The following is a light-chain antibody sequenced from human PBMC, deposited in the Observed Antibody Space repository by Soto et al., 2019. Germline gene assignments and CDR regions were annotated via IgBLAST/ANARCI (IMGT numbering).Light chain of an antibody. CDR3: SSYGGDNNWGV. CDR2: EVT. J-gene: IGLJ2*01. Sequence: QSALTQPPSASGSPGQSVTISCTGTSSDVGGYNYVSWYQQQSGKTPKLIIYEVTKRPSGVPDRFSGSKSGNTASLTVSGLQAEDEDDYYCSSYGGDNNWGVFGGGTKLTVL. CDR1: SSDVGGYNY. V-gene: IGLV2-8*01.